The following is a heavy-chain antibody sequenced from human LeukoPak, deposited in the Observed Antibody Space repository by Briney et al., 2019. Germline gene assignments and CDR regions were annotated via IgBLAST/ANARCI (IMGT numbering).Heavy chain of an antibody. J-gene: IGHJ4*02. CDR2: IFSSGST. CDR1: GGSVSGYY. D-gene: IGHD1-26*01. CDR3: ARGEWDLLFDY. V-gene: IGHV4-59*02. Sequence: PSETLSLTCTVSGGSVSGYYWSWIRQPPGKGLERIGYIFSSGSTNYNPSLKSRVTISVDTSKNQFSLKLSSVTAADTAVYYCARGEWDLLFDYWGQGTLVTVSS.